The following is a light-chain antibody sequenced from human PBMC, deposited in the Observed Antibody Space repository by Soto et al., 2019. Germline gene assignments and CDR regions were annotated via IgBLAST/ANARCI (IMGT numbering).Light chain of an antibody. CDR2: GAS. CDR3: QQYNKWPLFT. J-gene: IGKJ3*01. V-gene: IGKV3-15*01. Sequence: ETVLTQSPATFSVSPGERATLSCRASQSIGSNLAWYQQRPGQPPRLLIYGASTRATGVPARFSGSGSGTVFTLTINSLQSEDFALYYCQQYNKWPLFTFGPGTKVDLK. CDR1: QSIGSN.